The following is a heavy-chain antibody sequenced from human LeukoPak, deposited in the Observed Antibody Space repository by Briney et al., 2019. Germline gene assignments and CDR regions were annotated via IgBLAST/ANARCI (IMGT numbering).Heavy chain of an antibody. V-gene: IGHV3-23*01. CDR1: GFTFSSYA. CDR3: AKDHSWELPRGAFNM. J-gene: IGHJ3*02. Sequence: GGSLRLSCAASGFTFSSYAMNWVRQAPGKGLEWVSAISGSGGTTHYADSVMGRFTISRDNSKLYLQMNSLRAEDTAIYYCAKDHSWELPRGAFNMWGQGTMVTVSS. D-gene: IGHD3-10*01. CDR2: ISGSGGTT.